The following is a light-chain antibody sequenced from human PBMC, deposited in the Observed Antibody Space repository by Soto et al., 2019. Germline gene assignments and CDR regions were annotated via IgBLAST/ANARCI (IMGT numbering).Light chain of an antibody. CDR1: QNIISW. Sequence: DIEMTQSPSTLSASVGDRVTITCQASQNIISWLAWFQQKPGKAPKLLIYDASTLERGVPSRFRGSGYGTDFTLTISSLQPDDFATYYCQQYTDYLWTFGQGTKVEIK. V-gene: IGKV1-5*01. J-gene: IGKJ1*01. CDR3: QQYTDYLWT. CDR2: DAS.